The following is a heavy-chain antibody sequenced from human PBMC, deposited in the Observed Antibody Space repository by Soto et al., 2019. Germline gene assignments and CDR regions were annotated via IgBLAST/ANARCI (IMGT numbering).Heavy chain of an antibody. V-gene: IGHV5-51*01. CDR1: GDSSTNYG. CDR3: ASWSFVPVNDAFDI. D-gene: IGHD6-6*01. J-gene: IGHJ3*02. Sequence: LKNRCQGAGDSSTNYGVGRILQMPGKGLEWMGIIYPGDSDTRYSPSFQGQVTISADKSISTAYLQGSSLKASDTAMYYYASWSFVPVNDAFDIWGQGTMVT. CDR2: IYPGDSDT.